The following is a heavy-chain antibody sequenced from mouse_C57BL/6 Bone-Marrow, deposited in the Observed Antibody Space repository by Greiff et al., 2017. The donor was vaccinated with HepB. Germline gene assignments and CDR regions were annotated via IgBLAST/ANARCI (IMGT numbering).Heavy chain of an antibody. Sequence: QVQLQQSGPELVKPGASVKISCKASGYAFSSSWMNWVKQRPGKGLGWIGRIYPGDGDTNYNGKFKGKATLTADKSSSTAYMQLSSLTSEDSAVYFCARRFYDAMDYWGQGTSVTVSS. CDR3: ARRFYDAMDY. J-gene: IGHJ4*01. V-gene: IGHV1-82*01. CDR2: IYPGDGDT. CDR1: GYAFSSSW.